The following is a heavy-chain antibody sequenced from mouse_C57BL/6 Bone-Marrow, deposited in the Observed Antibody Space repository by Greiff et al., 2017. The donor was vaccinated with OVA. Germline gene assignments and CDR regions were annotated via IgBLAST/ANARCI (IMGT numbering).Heavy chain of an antibody. J-gene: IGHJ1*03. Sequence: EVQRVESGGGLVQPGGSLKLSCAASGFTFSDYYMYWVRQTPEKRLEWVAYISNGGGSTYYPDTVKGRFTISRDNAKNTLYLQMSRLKSEDTAMYYCARHDGYYWYFDVWGTGTTVTVSS. V-gene: IGHV5-12*01. CDR1: GFTFSDYY. D-gene: IGHD2-3*01. CDR2: ISNGGGST. CDR3: ARHDGYYWYFDV.